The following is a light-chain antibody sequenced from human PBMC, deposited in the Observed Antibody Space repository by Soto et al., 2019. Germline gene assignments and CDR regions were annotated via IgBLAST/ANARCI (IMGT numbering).Light chain of an antibody. CDR3: SSYTSTNTLYV. CDR2: DVS. J-gene: IGLJ1*01. Sequence: QSVLTQPASVSGSPGQSITISCTGTTSDVGNYNLVSWYQQHPGKAPKLMIFDVSRRPSGVSDRFSASKSGNTASLTISGLLAEDEADYYCSSYTSTNTLYVFGSGTKVTVL. CDR1: TSDVGNYNL. V-gene: IGLV2-14*03.